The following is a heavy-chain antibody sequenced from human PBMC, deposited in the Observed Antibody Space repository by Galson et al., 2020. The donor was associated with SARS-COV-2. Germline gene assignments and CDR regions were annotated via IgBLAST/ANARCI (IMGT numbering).Heavy chain of an antibody. D-gene: IGHD4-4*01. CDR3: ARDSKVQLQRLSRRRDDSYYAMDV. Sequence: SETLSLTCTVSGGSFNSYYWSWVRQPAGKGLEWIGRIYTSASIDYNPSLKRRVTMSIDGSKRQFSLSVRSVTAADTAVYFCARDSKVQLQRLSRRRDDSYYAMDVWGQGITVTVSS. CDR2: IYTSASI. J-gene: IGHJ6*02. V-gene: IGHV4-4*07. CDR1: GGSFNSYY.